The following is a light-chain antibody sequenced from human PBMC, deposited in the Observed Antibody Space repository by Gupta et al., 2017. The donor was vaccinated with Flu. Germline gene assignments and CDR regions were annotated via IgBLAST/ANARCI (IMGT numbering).Light chain of an antibody. Sequence: DVVMTQSPLSLPVTLGQPASISCRASQSLVHRNGNTYLTWFQQRPGQSPRRLIYRVSNRDSGVPDRFSGSGSGTDFTLKISRVEAEDVGVYYGMQCTHWPTFGQGTKLEIK. J-gene: IGKJ1*01. CDR2: RVS. CDR1: QSLVHRNGNTY. V-gene: IGKV2-30*02. CDR3: MQCTHWPT.